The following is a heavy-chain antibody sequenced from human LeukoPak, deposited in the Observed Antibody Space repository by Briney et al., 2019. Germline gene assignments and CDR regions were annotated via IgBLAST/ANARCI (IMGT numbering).Heavy chain of an antibody. D-gene: IGHD6-6*01. CDR1: GFTFSSCA. CDR2: ISGSSGRP. Sequence: GGSLRLSCAASGFTFSSCAMSRVRQAPGEGLEWVSAISGSSGRPYYADSVRGRSTISRDNSKSTLYLQMHSLRAEDTAVYYCAKDAYIRQQHSSYVDYWGQGTLVSVSS. CDR3: AKDAYIRQQHSSYVDY. J-gene: IGHJ4*02. V-gene: IGHV3-23*01.